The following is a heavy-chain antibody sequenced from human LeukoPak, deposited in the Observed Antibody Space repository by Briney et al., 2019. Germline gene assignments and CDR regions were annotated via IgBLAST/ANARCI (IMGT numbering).Heavy chain of an antibody. D-gene: IGHD3-22*01. CDR1: GFNFHNYA. J-gene: IGHJ4*02. Sequence: GRSLRLSCAASGFNFHNYAMYWVRQVPGKGLEWVSGISWNSNIIAYADSVEGRFTISRDNAKNSLYLQMNSLRAEDTALYYCVKQYYDSGGYQPFDYWGQGTLVTVSS. V-gene: IGHV3-9*01. CDR2: ISWNSNII. CDR3: VKQYYDSGGYQPFDY.